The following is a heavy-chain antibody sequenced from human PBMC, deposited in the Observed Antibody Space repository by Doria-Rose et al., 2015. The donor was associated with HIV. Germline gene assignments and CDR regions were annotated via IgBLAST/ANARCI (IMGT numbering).Heavy chain of an antibody. CDR3: ARIKSSRWYHKYSFDF. V-gene: IGHV2-26*01. Sequence: QITLKESGPVLVKPTETLTLTCTVSGVSLSSPGMGVSWIRQPPGKVLEWLANIFSDDERSYKTYLKSRLTISRGTSKSQVVLTMTDMDPVDTATYYCARIKSSRWYHKYSFDFWGQGTLVIVSA. J-gene: IGHJ4*02. CDR2: IFSDDER. D-gene: IGHD6-13*01. CDR1: GVSLSSPGMG.